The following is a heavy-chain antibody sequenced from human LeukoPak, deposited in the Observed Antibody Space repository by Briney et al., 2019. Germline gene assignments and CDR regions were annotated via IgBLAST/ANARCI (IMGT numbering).Heavy chain of an antibody. D-gene: IGHD1-26*01. CDR2: ISGSGGST. J-gene: IGHJ4*02. V-gene: IGHV3-23*01. Sequence: PGGSLRLSCAASGFTFSSYAMSWVRQAPGKGLEWVSAISGSGGSTYYADSVKGRFTISRDNSKNTLYLQMNSLRAEETAVYYCAKDSSYSGSYFDYWGQGTLVTVSS. CDR1: GFTFSSYA. CDR3: AKDSSYSGSYFDY.